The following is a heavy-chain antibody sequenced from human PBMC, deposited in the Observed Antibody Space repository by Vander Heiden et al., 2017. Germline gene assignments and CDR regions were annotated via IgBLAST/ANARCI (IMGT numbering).Heavy chain of an antibody. CDR1: GFSFNDYA. J-gene: IGHJ4*02. V-gene: IGHV3-23*01. CDR3: ASPPRGYLANWYTFYLVS. D-gene: IGHD1-1*01. CDR2: MIIRGATT. Sequence: EVQLLESGGGLVPPGGSLRLSCVASGFSFNDYAMTWVRQAPGKGLEWISSMIIRGATTYYADSVKGRFTISRDNARSTLYLQMNNVRVEDTALYYCASPPRGYLANWYTFYLVSWGQGTLVTVSS.